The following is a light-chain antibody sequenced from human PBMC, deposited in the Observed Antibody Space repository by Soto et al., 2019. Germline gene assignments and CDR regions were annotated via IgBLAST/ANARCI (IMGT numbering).Light chain of an antibody. Sequence: IQMTQSPSSLSASVGDRVTITCRASQGISNELGWYQQRPGKAPKVLIYGAFNLQSGVPSRFSGSASGTDFTLTISSLQPEDFATYYCLQDYTYPWTFGQGTKVDI. CDR1: QGISNE. CDR3: LQDYTYPWT. CDR2: GAF. J-gene: IGKJ1*01. V-gene: IGKV1-6*01.